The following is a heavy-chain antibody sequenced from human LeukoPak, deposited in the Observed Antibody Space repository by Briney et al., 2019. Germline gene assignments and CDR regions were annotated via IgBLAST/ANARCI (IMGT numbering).Heavy chain of an antibody. J-gene: IGHJ4*02. Sequence: GRSLRLSCAASGFTFDDYAMHWVRQAPGKGLEWASGISWNSGSIGYADSVKGRFTISRDNAKNSLYLQMNSLRAEDTALYYCAKDRGPHITMIVVENWGQGTLVTVSS. CDR2: ISWNSGSI. D-gene: IGHD3-22*01. CDR1: GFTFDDYA. CDR3: AKDRGPHITMIVVEN. V-gene: IGHV3-9*01.